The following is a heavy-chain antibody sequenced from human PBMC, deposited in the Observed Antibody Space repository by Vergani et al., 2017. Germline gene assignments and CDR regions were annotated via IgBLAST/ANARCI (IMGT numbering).Heavy chain of an antibody. Sequence: QVQLQQWGAGLLKPSETLSLTCAVYGGSFSGYYWSWIRQPPGKGLEWIGEINNSGSTNYNPSLKSRVTISVDTSKNQFSLKLSSVTAADTAVYYYASPCPTYGDGADYWGQGTLVTVSS. V-gene: IGHV4-34*01. CDR3: ASPCPTYGDGADY. J-gene: IGHJ4*02. CDR2: INNSGST. CDR1: GGSFSGYY. D-gene: IGHD4-17*01.